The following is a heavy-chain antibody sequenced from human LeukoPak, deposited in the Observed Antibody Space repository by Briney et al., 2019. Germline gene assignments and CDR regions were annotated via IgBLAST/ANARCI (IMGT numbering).Heavy chain of an antibody. Sequence: GRSLRLSCADSGFTFSSYSMNWVRQAPGKGLEWVSSISSGSKYIYNADSVKGRFTISRDNAKNSLYLQMNSLRAEDTAVYYCARAPSYSYGSMDFWGQGTLVIVSS. CDR2: ISSGSKYI. D-gene: IGHD5-18*01. V-gene: IGHV3-21*01. J-gene: IGHJ4*02. CDR1: GFTFSSYS. CDR3: ARAPSYSYGSMDF.